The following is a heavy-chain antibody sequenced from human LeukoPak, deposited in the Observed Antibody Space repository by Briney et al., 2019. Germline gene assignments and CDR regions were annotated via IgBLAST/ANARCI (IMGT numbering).Heavy chain of an antibody. Sequence: PSETLSLTCTVAGVSISSYYWSWIRHPPGKGLEWIAYISDIGSINYNPSLKSRVTISLDTSKNQFSLKLSSVTAADTAVYYSAGHHPRNTVDFWGQGTLVTVSS. CDR2: ISDIGSI. V-gene: IGHV4-59*08. D-gene: IGHD2/OR15-2a*01. CDR1: GVSISSYY. CDR3: AGHHPRNTVDF. J-gene: IGHJ4*02.